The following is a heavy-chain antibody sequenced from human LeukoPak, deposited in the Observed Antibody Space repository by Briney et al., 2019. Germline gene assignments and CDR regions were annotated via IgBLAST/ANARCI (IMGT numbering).Heavy chain of an antibody. Sequence: SQTLSLTCAISGDSVSSNSAAWNWIRQSPSRGLEWLGRTYYRSKWYNDYAVSVKSRITINPDTSKNQFSLQLNSVTPEDTAVYYCASTRGIAVAVGYYYYMDVWGKGTTVTVSS. D-gene: IGHD6-19*01. CDR1: GDSVSSNSAA. CDR3: ASTRGIAVAVGYYYYMDV. J-gene: IGHJ6*03. V-gene: IGHV6-1*01. CDR2: TYYRSKWYN.